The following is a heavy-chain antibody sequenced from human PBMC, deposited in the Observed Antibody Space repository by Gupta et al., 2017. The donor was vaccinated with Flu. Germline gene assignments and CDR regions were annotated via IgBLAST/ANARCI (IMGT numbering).Heavy chain of an antibody. V-gene: IGHV2-26*01. CDR2: IFSNDEK. CDR1: GFSLSTARMG. CDR3: ARITYYYDSSGYYLDAFDI. J-gene: IGHJ3*02. Sequence: QVTLKESGPVLVKPTETLTLTCTVSGFSLSTARMGVSWIRQPPGKALEWLAHIFSNDEKSYSTSLKSRLTISKDTSKSQVVLTMTNMDPVDTATYYCARITYYYDSSGYYLDAFDIWGQGTMVTVSS. D-gene: IGHD3-22*01.